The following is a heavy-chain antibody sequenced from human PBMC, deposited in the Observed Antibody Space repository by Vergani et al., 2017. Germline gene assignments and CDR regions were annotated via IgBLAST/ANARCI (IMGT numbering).Heavy chain of an antibody. CDR1: GFTFSNAW. Sequence: EVQLVESGGGLVKPGGSLRLSCAASGFTFSNAWMSWVRQAPGKGLEWVGRIKSKTDGGTTDYAAPVKGRFTISRHNSKNKLYLQMNSLRAEETAVYYCAKDSQVYDVWSGYRSSSYWYFDLWGRGTLVTVSS. V-gene: IGHV3-15*01. D-gene: IGHD3-3*01. CDR2: IKSKTDGGTT. J-gene: IGHJ2*01. CDR3: AKDSQVYDVWSGYRSSSYWYFDL.